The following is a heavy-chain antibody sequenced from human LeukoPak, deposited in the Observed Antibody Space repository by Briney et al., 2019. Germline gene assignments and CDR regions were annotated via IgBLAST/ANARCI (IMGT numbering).Heavy chain of an antibody. CDR1: GFTFSSYS. Sequence: PGGSLRLPCAASGFTFSSYSMNWVRQAPGKGLEWVSSISSSSSYIYYADSVKGRFTISRDNAKNSLYLQMNSLRAEDTAVCYCARDQIYSGSPYGMDVWGQGTTVTVSS. V-gene: IGHV3-21*01. CDR2: ISSSSSYI. CDR3: ARDQIYSGSPYGMDV. D-gene: IGHD1-26*01. J-gene: IGHJ6*02.